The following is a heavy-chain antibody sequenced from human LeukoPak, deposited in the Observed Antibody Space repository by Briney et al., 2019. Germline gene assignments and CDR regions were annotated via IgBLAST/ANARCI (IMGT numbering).Heavy chain of an antibody. D-gene: IGHD2-2*01. Sequence: ASVKVPYKASGYTFTGYYLQWLRPPPGQGLEWVGWINPNSGGTNYAQKFQGRVTMTRDTSISTAYMELSRLRSDDTAVYYCARAVGDIVVVPAAAFDYWGQGTLVTVSS. CDR1: GYTFTGYY. CDR3: ARAVGDIVVVPAAAFDY. CDR2: INPNSGGT. J-gene: IGHJ4*02. V-gene: IGHV1-2*02.